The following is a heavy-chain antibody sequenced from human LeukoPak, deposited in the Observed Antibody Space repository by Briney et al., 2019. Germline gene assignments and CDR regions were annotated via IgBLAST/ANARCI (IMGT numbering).Heavy chain of an antibody. CDR3: ARGQGSGYSSGWIRGWVYYYYYMDV. J-gene: IGHJ6*03. Sequence: ASVKVSCKASGYTFTSYDINWVRQATGQGLEWMGWMNPNSGNTGYAQKFQGRVNMTRNTSISTAYMELSSLRSEDTAVYYCARGQGSGYSSGWIRGWVYYYYYMDVWGKGTTVTVSS. CDR1: GYTFTSYD. CDR2: MNPNSGNT. D-gene: IGHD6-19*01. V-gene: IGHV1-8*01.